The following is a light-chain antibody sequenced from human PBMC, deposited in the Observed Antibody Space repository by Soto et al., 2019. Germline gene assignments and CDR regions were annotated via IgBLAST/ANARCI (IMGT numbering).Light chain of an antibody. Sequence: DIQMTLSPSSVSASVGDSVTITCRASRVISSWLAWYQQKPGKAPNLLIYAASNLQSGVPSRFSASGSGTDFTLTINNLQPEDFATYYCQQSHTFPITFGQGTRLEIK. CDR3: QQSHTFPIT. CDR2: AAS. CDR1: RVISSW. J-gene: IGKJ5*01. V-gene: IGKV1-12*01.